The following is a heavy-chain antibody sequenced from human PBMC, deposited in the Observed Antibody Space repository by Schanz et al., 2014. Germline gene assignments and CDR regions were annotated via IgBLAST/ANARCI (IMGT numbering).Heavy chain of an antibody. V-gene: IGHV1-2*04. Sequence: QVQLVQSGAEMKKPGASVKVSCKASGYTFTGYYMHWVRQAPGQGLEWMGWINPNSGTTNYAQKFQGWVTMTRDTSISTAYMELSRLKSDDTAVYYCARGYGDSPTDFWGLGTLVTVSS. D-gene: IGHD4-17*01. CDR2: INPNSGTT. J-gene: IGHJ4*02. CDR3: ARGYGDSPTDF. CDR1: GYTFTGYY.